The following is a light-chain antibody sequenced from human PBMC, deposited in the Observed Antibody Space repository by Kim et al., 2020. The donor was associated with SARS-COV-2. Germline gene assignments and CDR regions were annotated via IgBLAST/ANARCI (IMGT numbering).Light chain of an antibody. V-gene: IGLV3-21*04. J-gene: IGLJ3*02. CDR1: NIGSKS. Sequence: APGKTARITCGGNNIGSKSVHGYQQKPGQAPVLVIYYDSERPSGIPERFSGSNAGNTATLTISRVEAGDEADYYCQVWDSSSDHPVFGGGTQLTVL. CDR2: YDS. CDR3: QVWDSSSDHPV.